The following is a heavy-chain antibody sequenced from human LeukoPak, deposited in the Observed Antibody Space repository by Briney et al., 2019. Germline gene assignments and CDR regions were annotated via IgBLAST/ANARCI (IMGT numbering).Heavy chain of an antibody. Sequence: GESLKISCKASGYSFTNYWIAWVRQMLGKGLEWMGIIYPDDSDTRYNPSFQGQVTISADKSITTAYLQWSSLKASDTAMYYCARRDDYGDRPFDYWGQGTLVTVSS. CDR2: IYPDDSDT. J-gene: IGHJ4*02. CDR3: ARRDDYGDRPFDY. D-gene: IGHD4-17*01. V-gene: IGHV5-51*01. CDR1: GYSFTNYW.